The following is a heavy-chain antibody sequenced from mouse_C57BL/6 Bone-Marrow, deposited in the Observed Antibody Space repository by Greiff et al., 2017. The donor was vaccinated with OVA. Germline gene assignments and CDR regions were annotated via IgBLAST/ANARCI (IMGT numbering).Heavy chain of an antibody. CDR1: GYTFTDHT. CDR3: ARYSNYGDWYFDV. V-gene: IGHV1-78*01. D-gene: IGHD2-5*01. J-gene: IGHJ1*03. Sequence: LVESDAELVKPGASVKISCKVSGYTFTDHTIHWMKQRPEQGLEWIGYIYPRDGSTKYNEKFKGKATLTADKSSSTAYMQLNSLTSEDSAVYFCARYSNYGDWYFDVWGTGTTVTVSS. CDR2: IYPRDGST.